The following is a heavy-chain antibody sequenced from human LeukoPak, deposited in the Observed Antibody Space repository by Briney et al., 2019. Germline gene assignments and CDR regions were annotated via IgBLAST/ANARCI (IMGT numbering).Heavy chain of an antibody. Sequence: GGSLRLSCAASGFTFNNYAMNWVRQAPGKGLEWVSRISGSGDSTYFADSVEGRFTISRDNSKNTLYLQLSSLRAEDTAVYYCAKDWQWLLRGYFDYWGQGTLVTVSS. V-gene: IGHV3-23*01. CDR2: ISGSGDST. CDR1: GFTFNNYA. CDR3: AKDWQWLLRGYFDY. J-gene: IGHJ4*02. D-gene: IGHD6-19*01.